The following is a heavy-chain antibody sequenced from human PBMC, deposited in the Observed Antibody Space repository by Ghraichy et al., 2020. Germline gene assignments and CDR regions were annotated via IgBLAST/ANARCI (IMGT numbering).Heavy chain of an antibody. J-gene: IGHJ4*02. CDR2: IYYSGST. V-gene: IGHV4-39*01. CDR1: GGSISSSSYY. D-gene: IGHD3-9*01. CDR3: ARLEYYDVLAGYYIPSYFDH. Sequence: SETLSLTCTISGGSISSSSYYWGWIRQPPGKGLEWIGNIYYSGSTYYNLSLKSRVTISVDTPKNKFSLKLSSVTAADTAVYYCARLEYYDVLAGYYIPSYFDHWGQGTLVAVSS.